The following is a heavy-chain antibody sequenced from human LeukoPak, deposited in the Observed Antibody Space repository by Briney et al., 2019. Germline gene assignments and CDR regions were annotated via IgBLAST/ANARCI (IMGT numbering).Heavy chain of an antibody. J-gene: IGHJ5*02. CDR1: GGSISSVNFY. CDR2: IYTSGST. Sequence: SETLSLTCTVSGGSISSVNFYWSWIRQPAGKGLEWIGRIYTSGSTNYNPSLKSRVTISVDTSKNQFSLKLSSVTAADTAVYYCARAWDSSAEENWFDPWGQGTLVTVSS. D-gene: IGHD3-22*01. V-gene: IGHV4-61*02. CDR3: ARAWDSSAEENWFDP.